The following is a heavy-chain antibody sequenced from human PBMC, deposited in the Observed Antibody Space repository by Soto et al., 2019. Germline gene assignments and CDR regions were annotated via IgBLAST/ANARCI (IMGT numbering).Heavy chain of an antibody. CDR2: INPNSGGT. V-gene: IGHV1-2*04. Sequence: GASVKLSCKDSGYTFTGYYRHWVRQAPGQGLEWMGWINPNSGGTNYAQKFQGWVTMTRDTSISTAYMELSRLRSDDTAVYYCAVDYYGSGSYHFDYWGQGTLVTVSS. J-gene: IGHJ4*02. CDR3: AVDYYGSGSYHFDY. D-gene: IGHD3-10*01. CDR1: GYTFTGYY.